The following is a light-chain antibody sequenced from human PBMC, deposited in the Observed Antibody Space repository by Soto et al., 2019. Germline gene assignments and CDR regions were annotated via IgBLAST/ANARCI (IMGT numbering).Light chain of an antibody. CDR1: QSVSSSY. CDR2: GAS. V-gene: IGKV3-20*01. J-gene: IGKJ1*01. Sequence: EIVLTQSPGTLSLSPGERATLSCRASQSVSSSYLAWYQQNRSQAPRLLIYGASSRAPGIPDRFGGSGSGTDFTLTISRLEPEDFAVYYCQQYGSSRWTFDQGTKVEIK. CDR3: QQYGSSRWT.